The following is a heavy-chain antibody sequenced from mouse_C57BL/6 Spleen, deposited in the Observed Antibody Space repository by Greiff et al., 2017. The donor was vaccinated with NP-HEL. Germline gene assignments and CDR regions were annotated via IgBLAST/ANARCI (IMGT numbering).Heavy chain of an antibody. CDR2: IDLANGNT. D-gene: IGHD1-1*01. CDR1: GFNIKNTY. Sequence: EVQLQQSVAELVRPGASVKLSCTASGFNIKNTYMHWVKQRPEQGLEWIGRIDLANGNTKYAPKFQGKATITADTSSNTAYLQLSSLTSEDTAIYYCASAYYYGSSYGTMDYWGQGTSVTVSS. CDR3: ASAYYYGSSYGTMDY. V-gene: IGHV14-3*01. J-gene: IGHJ4*01.